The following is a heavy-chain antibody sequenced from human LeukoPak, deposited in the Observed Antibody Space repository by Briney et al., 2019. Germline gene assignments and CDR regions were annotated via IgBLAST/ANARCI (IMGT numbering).Heavy chain of an antibody. Sequence: SETLSLTCTVSGGSISSYYWSWIRQPPGKGLEWIGYIYDSGNINYNPSLKSRVTISVDTSKNQFSLRLRSVTAADTAVYFCARGVVYRSSWYDYKWFAPWGQGTLVTVSS. J-gene: IGHJ5*02. CDR1: GGSISSYY. CDR2: IYDSGNI. CDR3: ARGVVYRSSWYDYKWFAP. D-gene: IGHD6-13*01. V-gene: IGHV4-59*01.